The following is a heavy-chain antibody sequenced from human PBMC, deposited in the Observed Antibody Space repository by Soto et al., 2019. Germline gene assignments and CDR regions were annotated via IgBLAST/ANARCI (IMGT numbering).Heavy chain of an antibody. CDR1: GGSISSYY. J-gene: IGHJ4*02. CDR2: IYYSGST. CDR3: ARRYGPGFDY. D-gene: IGHD4-17*01. Sequence: SETLSLTCTVSGGSISSYYWSWIRQPPGKGLEWIGYIYYSGSTNYNPSLKSRVTISVVTSKNQFSLKLSSVTAADTAVYYCARRYGPGFDYWGQGTLVTVSS. V-gene: IGHV4-59*08.